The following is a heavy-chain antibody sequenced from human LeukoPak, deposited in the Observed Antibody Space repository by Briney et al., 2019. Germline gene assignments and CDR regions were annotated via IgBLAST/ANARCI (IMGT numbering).Heavy chain of an antibody. CDR2: ISSSSSYI. CDR1: GFTFSSYS. Sequence: GGSLRLSCAASGFTFSSYSMNWVRQAPGKGLEWVSSISSSSSYIYYADSVKGRFIISRDDSKNTMSLQMNSLRVDDTAVYYCARGPDPVLRGPRRAFDLWGQGTMVTVSS. D-gene: IGHD3-10*01. CDR3: ARGPDPVLRGPRRAFDL. J-gene: IGHJ3*01. V-gene: IGHV3-21*01.